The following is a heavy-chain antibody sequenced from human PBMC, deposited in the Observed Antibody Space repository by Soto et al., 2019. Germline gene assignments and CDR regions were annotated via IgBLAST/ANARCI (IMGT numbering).Heavy chain of an antibody. CDR2: IKSKTDGRTT. CDR1: GFTFSNAW. J-gene: IGHJ5*02. D-gene: IGHD3-22*01. Sequence: GGSLRLSCTASGFTFSNAWMTWVRQAPGKGLEWVGRIKSKTDGRTTDYAAPVKGRFTISRDDSKNTMYLQMNCLKTEDTAVYYCTIPRGPMIRPWGQGTLVTVSS. V-gene: IGHV3-15*01. CDR3: TIPRGPMIRP.